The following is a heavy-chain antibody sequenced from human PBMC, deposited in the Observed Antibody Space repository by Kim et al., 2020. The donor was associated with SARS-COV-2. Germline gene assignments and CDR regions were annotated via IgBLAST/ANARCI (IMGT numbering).Heavy chain of an antibody. CDR1: GFTFSHYG. J-gene: IGHJ4*02. Sequence: GGSLRLSCAASGFTFSHYGMHWVRQAPGKGLEWVAVISYDGSIKHYADSVEGRITISRDDSKNTVLLQMNSLRAEDTAVYYCASQELERNLDYWGPGTLVTVSS. V-gene: IGHV3-33*05. CDR3: ASQELERNLDY. CDR2: ISYDGSIK. D-gene: IGHD1-1*01.